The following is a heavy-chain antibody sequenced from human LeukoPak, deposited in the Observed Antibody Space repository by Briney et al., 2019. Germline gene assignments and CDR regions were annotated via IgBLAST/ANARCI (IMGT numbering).Heavy chain of an antibody. D-gene: IGHD6-13*01. J-gene: IGHJ4*02. V-gene: IGHV1-2*02. CDR1: GYTFTDYY. CDR2: INPSSGGT. Sequence: GASVKVSCKASGYTFTDYYMHWVRQAPGQGLEWMGWINPSSGGTNYAQKFQGRVTMTRDTSISTAYMELSRLRSDDTAVFYCAREEVITAAGPTLDYWGQGALVTVSS. CDR3: AREEVITAAGPTLDY.